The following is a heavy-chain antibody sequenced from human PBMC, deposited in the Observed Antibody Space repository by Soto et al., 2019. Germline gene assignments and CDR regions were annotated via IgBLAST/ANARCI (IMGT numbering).Heavy chain of an antibody. D-gene: IGHD3-9*01. CDR1: GGTFSSYA. Sequence: QVQLVQSGAEVKKPGASVNVSCKASGGTFSSYAISWVRQAPGQGLEWMGGIIPIFGTANYAQKFQGRVTITADESTSTAYMELSSLRSEDTAVYYCARDGFNDDILTGYRFYNWFDPWGQGTLVTVSS. CDR3: ARDGFNDDILTGYRFYNWFDP. J-gene: IGHJ5*02. V-gene: IGHV1-69*01. CDR2: IIPIFGTA.